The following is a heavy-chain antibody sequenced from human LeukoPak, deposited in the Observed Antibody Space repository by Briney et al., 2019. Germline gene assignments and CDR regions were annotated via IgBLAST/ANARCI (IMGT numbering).Heavy chain of an antibody. CDR2: IRNDGGNK. Sequence: GGSLRLSCAASGFSFSSYGMHWVRQAPDKGLEWVTYIRNDGGNKYYADSVKGRFTISRDDSKNTLYLQMNSLRAEDTAVYYCAKDSGYGLCYFDYWGQGTLVTVSS. CDR3: AKDSGYGLCYFDY. V-gene: IGHV3-30*02. D-gene: IGHD4-17*01. CDR1: GFSFSSYG. J-gene: IGHJ4*02.